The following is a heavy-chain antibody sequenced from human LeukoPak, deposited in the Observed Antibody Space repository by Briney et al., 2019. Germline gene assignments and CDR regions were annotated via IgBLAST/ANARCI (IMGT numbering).Heavy chain of an antibody. D-gene: IGHD2-2*01. CDR2: IYPGDSDT. Sequence: GESLKISCKGSGYSFTSYWIGWVRQMPGKGLEWMGIIYPGDSDTRYSPSSQGQVTISADKSISTAYLQWSSLKASDTAMYYSARVAPQYQLLLDWFDPWGQGTLVTVSS. V-gene: IGHV5-51*01. J-gene: IGHJ5*02. CDR3: ARVAPQYQLLLDWFDP. CDR1: GYSFTSYW.